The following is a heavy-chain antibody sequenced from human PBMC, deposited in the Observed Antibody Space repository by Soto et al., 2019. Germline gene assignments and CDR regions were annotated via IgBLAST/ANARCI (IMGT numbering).Heavy chain of an antibody. V-gene: IGHV4-30-4*01. Sequence: QVQLQESGPGLVKPSQTLSLTCTVSGASISGGDYYWTWIRQPPGKGLEWIGSIYYTGNTYSNPSLQSRRSISVDPSNNQFALRLTSGTAPDTAIYYCARATYDSSTYYLDYWGQGTLVTVSS. CDR1: GASISGGDYY. J-gene: IGHJ4*02. CDR3: ARATYDSSTYYLDY. D-gene: IGHD3-22*01. CDR2: IYYTGNT.